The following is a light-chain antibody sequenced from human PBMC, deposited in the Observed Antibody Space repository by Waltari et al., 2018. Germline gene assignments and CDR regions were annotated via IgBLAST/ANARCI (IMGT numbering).Light chain of an antibody. Sequence: QSALTQPASVSGSPGQSITISCTGTISDVGGFNSVSWYQVHPGRAPRVLIYDVINRPSGVSGRFSASKSGNTASLTISGLQAEDEGDYYCSSQSTNSVVLFGGGTKLTVL. CDR3: SSQSTNSVVL. V-gene: IGLV2-14*03. J-gene: IGLJ3*02. CDR1: ISDVGGFNS. CDR2: DVI.